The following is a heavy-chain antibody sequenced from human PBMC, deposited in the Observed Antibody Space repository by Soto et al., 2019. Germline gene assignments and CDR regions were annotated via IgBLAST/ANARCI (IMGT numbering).Heavy chain of an antibody. CDR1: GGSFSGYY. CDR2: INHSGST. CDR3: ARGRRFRVLLWFPLFDP. J-gene: IGHJ5*02. Sequence: PSETLSLTCAVYGGSFSGYYWSWIRQPPGKGLEWIGEINHSGSTNYNPSLKSRVTISVDTSKNQFSLKLSSVTAADTAVYYCARGRRFRVLLWFPLFDPWGQGTLVTVSS. D-gene: IGHD3-10*01. V-gene: IGHV4-34*01.